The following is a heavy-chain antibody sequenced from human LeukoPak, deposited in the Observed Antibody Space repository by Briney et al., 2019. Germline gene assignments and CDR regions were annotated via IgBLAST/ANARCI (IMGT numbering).Heavy chain of an antibody. D-gene: IGHD3-10*01. J-gene: IGHJ4*02. Sequence: PGGSLRLSCAASGFTFSSYSMNWVRQAPGKGLEWVSYISSSSSTIYYADSVKGRFTISRDNPKNSLYLQMNSLRAEDTAVYYCARDYYGSGSYYNDLGYWGQGTLVTVSS. CDR1: GFTFSSYS. V-gene: IGHV3-48*01. CDR3: ARDYYGSGSYYNDLGY. CDR2: ISSSSSTI.